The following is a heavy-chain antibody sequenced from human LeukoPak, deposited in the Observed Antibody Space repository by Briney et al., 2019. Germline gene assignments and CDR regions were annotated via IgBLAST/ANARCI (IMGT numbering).Heavy chain of an antibody. D-gene: IGHD7-27*01. CDR2: ISYDGSNK. Sequence: QTGGSLRLSCAASGFTFSSYAMHWVRQAPGKGLEWVAVISYDGSNKYYADSVKGRFTISRDNSKNTLYLQMNSLRAEDTAVYYCASFLTGAAPGWWFDPWGQGTLVTVSS. V-gene: IGHV3-30-3*01. J-gene: IGHJ5*02. CDR1: GFTFSSYA. CDR3: ASFLTGAAPGWWFDP.